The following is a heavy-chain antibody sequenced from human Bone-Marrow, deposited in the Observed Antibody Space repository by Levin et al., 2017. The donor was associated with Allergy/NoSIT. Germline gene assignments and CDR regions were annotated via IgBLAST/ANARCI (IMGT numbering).Heavy chain of an antibody. Sequence: PGGSLRLSCAASGFTLRDFWMHWVRQTPGKGLVWISRVSSDGSSTTYADSVRGRFTVSRDNAKNTLYLQMNNLGAEDTAVYYCARGLGGGYGYGPNDYWGQGTLVTVSS. D-gene: IGHD5-18*01. CDR1: GFTLRDFW. CDR2: VSSDGSST. J-gene: IGHJ4*02. V-gene: IGHV3-74*01. CDR3: ARGLGGGYGYGPNDY.